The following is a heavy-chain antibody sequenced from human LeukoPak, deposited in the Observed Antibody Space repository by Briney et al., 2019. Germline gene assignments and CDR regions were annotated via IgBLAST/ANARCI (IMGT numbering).Heavy chain of an antibody. J-gene: IGHJ4*02. CDR2: ISYDGSNK. CDR1: GFTFSSYG. D-gene: IGHD6-19*01. Sequence: PGRSLRLSCAASGFTFSSYGTHWVRQAPGKGLEWVAVISYDGSNKYYADSVKGRFTISRDNSKNTLYLKMNSLRAEDTAVYYCAKQQWLGYFDYWGQGTLVTVSS. CDR3: AKQQWLGYFDY. V-gene: IGHV3-30*18.